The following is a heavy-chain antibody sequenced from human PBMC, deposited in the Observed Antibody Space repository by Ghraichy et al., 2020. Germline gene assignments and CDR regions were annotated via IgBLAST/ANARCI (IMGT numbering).Heavy chain of an antibody. V-gene: IGHV3-23*01. CDR1: GFTFSSYA. J-gene: IGHJ3*02. Sequence: GESLNISCAASGFTFSSYAMSWVRQAPGKGLEWVSAVSGSGGSTNYADPVKGRFTISRDNSKNTLYLQMNSLRAEDTAVYYCAKDPTAFDPFDIWGQGTMVTVSS. CDR2: VSGSGGST. CDR3: AKDPTAFDPFDI. D-gene: IGHD5-18*01.